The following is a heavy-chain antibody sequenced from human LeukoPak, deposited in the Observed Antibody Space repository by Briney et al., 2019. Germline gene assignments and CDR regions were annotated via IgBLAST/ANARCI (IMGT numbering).Heavy chain of an antibody. CDR3: ARHDIAVAALDY. J-gene: IGHJ4*02. CDR2: IYYSGST. CDR1: GGSISSSSYY. Sequence: PSETLSLTCTVSGGSISSSSYYWGWIRQPPGKGLEWIGSIYYSGSTYYNPSLKSRVTISVDTSKNQFSLKLSSVTAADTAVYYCARHDIAVAALDYWGQGILVTVSS. V-gene: IGHV4-39*01. D-gene: IGHD6-19*01.